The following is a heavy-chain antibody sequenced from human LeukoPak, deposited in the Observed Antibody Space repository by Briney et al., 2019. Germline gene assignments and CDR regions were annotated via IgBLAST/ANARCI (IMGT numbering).Heavy chain of an antibody. V-gene: IGHV4-39*01. CDR1: GGSISSSSYY. D-gene: IGHD5-12*01. CDR2: IYYSGST. J-gene: IGHJ4*02. CDR3: ARRDIVATFFAY. Sequence: SETLSLTCTVSGGSISSSSYYWGWIRQPPGKGLEWIGSIYYSGSTYYNPSLKSRVTISVDTSKNQFSLKLSSVTAADTAVYYCARRDIVATFFAYWGQGTLVTVSS.